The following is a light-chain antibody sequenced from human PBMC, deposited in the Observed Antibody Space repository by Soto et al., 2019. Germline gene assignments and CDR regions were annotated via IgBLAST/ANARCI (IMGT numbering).Light chain of an antibody. Sequence: DIQMTQSPSPLSASVGDRVTITCRASQSISNYLNWYQQKPGKAPKLLMYAASSLQSGVPSRFSGSVSGTDFTLPISSLQPEDFATYYCQQSYSTPRTFGQGTKVEIK. CDR2: AAS. J-gene: IGKJ1*01. V-gene: IGKV1-39*01. CDR3: QQSYSTPRT. CDR1: QSISNY.